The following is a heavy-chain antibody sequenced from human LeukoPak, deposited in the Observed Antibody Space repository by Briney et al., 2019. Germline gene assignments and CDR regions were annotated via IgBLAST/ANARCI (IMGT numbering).Heavy chain of an antibody. CDR1: GFTFSNFG. V-gene: IGHV3-30*02. CDR3: ARDGRKMRGGIWLELSYYFDY. J-gene: IGHJ4*02. D-gene: IGHD1-26*01. Sequence: GGSLRLSCAASGFTFSNFGMHWVRQAPGKGLEWVTFIRYDGSNKYYAESVKGRFTISRDDSKNTLYLQMNSLRAEDTAVYYCARDGRKMRGGIWLELSYYFDYWGQGTLVTVSS. CDR2: IRYDGSNK.